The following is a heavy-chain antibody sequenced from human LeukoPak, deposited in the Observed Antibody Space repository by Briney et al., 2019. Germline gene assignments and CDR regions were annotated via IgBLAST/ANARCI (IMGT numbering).Heavy chain of an antibody. J-gene: IGHJ4*02. CDR1: GGTFSSYA. Sequence: GASVKVSCKASGGTFSSYAISWVRQAPGQGLEWMGGIIPIFGTANYAQKFQGRVTMTRDTSTSTVYMELSSLRSDDTDTAVYYCARHDLPGSSPFDYWGQGTLVTVSS. D-gene: IGHD2-15*01. CDR2: IIPIFGTA. V-gene: IGHV1-69*05. CDR3: ARHDLPGSSPFDY.